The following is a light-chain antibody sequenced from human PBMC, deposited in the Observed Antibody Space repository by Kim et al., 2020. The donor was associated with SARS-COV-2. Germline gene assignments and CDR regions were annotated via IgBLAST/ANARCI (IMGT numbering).Light chain of an antibody. Sequence: QSVLTQPPSVSGALGQRVTISCTGSSSNIGAGYDVHWYQQLPGTAPKFLIYGNSNRPSGVPDRFSGSKSGTSASLAITGLQAEDEADYYCQSYDISLSGAVVFGGGTQLTVL. CDR2: GNS. CDR1: SSNIGAGYD. CDR3: QSYDISLSGAVV. V-gene: IGLV1-40*01. J-gene: IGLJ2*01.